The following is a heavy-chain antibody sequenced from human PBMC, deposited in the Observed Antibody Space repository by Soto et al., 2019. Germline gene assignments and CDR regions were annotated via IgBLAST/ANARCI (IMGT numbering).Heavy chain of an antibody. D-gene: IGHD6-13*01. V-gene: IGHV4-31*03. CDR2: IYYSGST. CDR3: ARDYIAAAGRTEWFDP. Sequence: QVQLQESGPGLVKPSQTLSLTCTVSGGSISSGGYYWSWIRQHPGKGLEWIGYIYYSGSTYYNPSLKSRVTISVDTSKNQFSLKLSSVTAADTAVYYCARDYIAAAGRTEWFDPWGQGTLVTVSS. J-gene: IGHJ5*02. CDR1: GGSISSGGYY.